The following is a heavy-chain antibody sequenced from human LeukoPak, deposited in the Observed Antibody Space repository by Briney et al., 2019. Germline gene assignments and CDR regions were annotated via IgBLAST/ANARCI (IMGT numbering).Heavy chain of an antibody. D-gene: IGHD6-19*01. CDR3: AKVRWDNSGWYYLDN. V-gene: IGHV3-30*18. CDR1: GFTFSDYG. J-gene: IGHJ4*02. CDR2: ISYDGSNK. Sequence: AGGSLRLSCAASGFTFSDYGMHWVRQAPGKGLEWVAVISYDGSNKYYADSVKGRFTVSRDNSKNTLYLQMNSLRAEDSAVYYCAKVRWDNSGWYYLDNWGQGTLVTVSS.